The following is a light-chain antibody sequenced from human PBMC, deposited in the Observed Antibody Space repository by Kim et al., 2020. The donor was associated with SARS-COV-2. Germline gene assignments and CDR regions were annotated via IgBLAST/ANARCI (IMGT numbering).Light chain of an antibody. CDR1: QGIRSY. V-gene: IGKV1-9*01. Sequence: GDQVHITARGSQGIRSYLAWYQQKPGKAPKLLIHAASTLQSGVPSRFSGSGSGTDFTLTISSLQPEDFATYYCQQLNSYPITFGQGTRLEIK. J-gene: IGKJ5*01. CDR2: AAS. CDR3: QQLNSYPIT.